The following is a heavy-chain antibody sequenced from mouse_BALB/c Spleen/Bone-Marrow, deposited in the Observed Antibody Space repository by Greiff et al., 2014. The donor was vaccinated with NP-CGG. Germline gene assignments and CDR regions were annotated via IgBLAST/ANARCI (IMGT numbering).Heavy chain of an antibody. CDR2: INPNNGGT. V-gene: IGHV1-18*01. CDR1: GYTFTDYN. J-gene: IGHJ3*01. D-gene: IGHD4-1*01. Sequence: VQLQQSGPELVKPGASVKIPCKASGYTFTDYNMDWVKQNHGKSLEWIGDINPNNGGTIYNQKFKGKATLTVDKSSSTAYMELRSLTSEDTAVYYCARGELGRFAYWGQGTLVTVSA. CDR3: ARGELGRFAY.